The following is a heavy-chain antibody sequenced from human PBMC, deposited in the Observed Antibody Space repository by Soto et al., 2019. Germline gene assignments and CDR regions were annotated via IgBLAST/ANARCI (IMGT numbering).Heavy chain of an antibody. D-gene: IGHD4-17*01. CDR3: ARDPDYGDYFDY. J-gene: IGHJ4*02. V-gene: IGHV1-2*02. CDR2: INPNSGGT. Sequence: ASVKVSCKACGDTFTGYYMHWVRQAPGQGLEWMGWINPNSGGTNYAQKFQGRVTMTRDTSISTAYMELSRLRSDDTAVYYCARDPDYGDYFDYWAQATLVTVSS. CDR1: GDTFTGYY.